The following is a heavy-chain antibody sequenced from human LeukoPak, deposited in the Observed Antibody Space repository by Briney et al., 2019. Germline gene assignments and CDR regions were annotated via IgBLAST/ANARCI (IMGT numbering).Heavy chain of an antibody. J-gene: IGHJ4*02. CDR2: IWYDGSNK. D-gene: IGHD7-27*01. CDR1: GFHFSTYG. CDR3: ARDRSWGSQCYFDY. V-gene: IGHV3-33*01. Sequence: GGSLRLSCAASGFHFSTYGMHWVRQPPGKGLEWVGVIWYDGSNKIYAESVKGRFTISRDNSKNTLYLQMNSLRAEDTAVYYCARDRSWGSQCYFDYWGQGTLVTVSS.